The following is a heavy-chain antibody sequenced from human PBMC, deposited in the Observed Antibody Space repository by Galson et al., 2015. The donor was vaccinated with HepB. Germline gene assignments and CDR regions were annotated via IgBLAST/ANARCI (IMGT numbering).Heavy chain of an antibody. CDR3: ARASDYYYGMDV. J-gene: IGHJ6*02. V-gene: IGHV1-69*13. CDR1: GGTFSSYA. Sequence: SVKVSCKASGGTFSSYAISWVRQAPGQGLEWVGGIIPIFGTANYAQKFQGRVTITADESTSTAYMELSSLRSEDTAVYYCARASDYYYGMDVWGQGTTVTVSS. CDR2: IIPIFGTA.